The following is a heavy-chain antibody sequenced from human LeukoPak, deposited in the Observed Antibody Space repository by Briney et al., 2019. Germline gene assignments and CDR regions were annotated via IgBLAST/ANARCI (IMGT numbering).Heavy chain of an antibody. Sequence: PGGSLRLSCAASGFTFSTYGMHWVRQAPGKGLEWVAVIWYDGGKKYYVDSVKGRFTISRDNSKNTLYLHMNSLRDEDTAVYHCARADCGGDCYVDYWGQGTLVTVSS. D-gene: IGHD2-21*02. CDR3: ARADCGGDCYVDY. CDR1: GFTFSTYG. CDR2: IWYDGGKK. V-gene: IGHV3-33*08. J-gene: IGHJ4*02.